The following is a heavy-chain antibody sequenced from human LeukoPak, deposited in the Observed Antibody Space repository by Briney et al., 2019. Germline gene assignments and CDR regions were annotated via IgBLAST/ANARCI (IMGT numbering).Heavy chain of an antibody. CDR1: GFTFGSYA. J-gene: IGHJ6*03. D-gene: IGHD2-8*01. CDR2: ISGSGGNT. Sequence: GGSLRLSCAASGFTFGSYAMTWVRQAPGKGLEWVSTISGSGGNTDYADSVRGRFTISRDNSKNTLYLQMNSLRVKDTAVYYCAKDRGHCTNGVCHSYYYMDVWGKGTPVTVSS. CDR3: AKDRGHCTNGVCHSYYYMDV. V-gene: IGHV3-23*01.